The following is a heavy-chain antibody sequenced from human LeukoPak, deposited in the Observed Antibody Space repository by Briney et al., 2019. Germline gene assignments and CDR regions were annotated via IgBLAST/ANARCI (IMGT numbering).Heavy chain of an antibody. CDR1: GGSISGSY. V-gene: IGHV4-59*01. Sequence: SETLSLTCTVSGGSISGSYWSWIRQPPGKGLEWIGYIYYRGSTNYNPSLKSRVTISVDTSKNQFSLKLSSVTAADTAMYFCARTLDSSGFLAWLYWGQGTLVTVSS. J-gene: IGHJ4*02. CDR3: ARTLDSSGFLAWLY. D-gene: IGHD3-22*01. CDR2: IYYRGST.